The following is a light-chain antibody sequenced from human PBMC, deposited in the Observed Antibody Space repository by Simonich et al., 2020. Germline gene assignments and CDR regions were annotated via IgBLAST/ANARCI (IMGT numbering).Light chain of an antibody. J-gene: IGKJ1*01. CDR1: QSVLYSSNNTNH. V-gene: IGKV4-1*01. CDR3: QQYYSTPPWT. CDR2: WAS. Sequence: DIVMTQSPDSLAVSLGERATINCKSSQSVLYSSNNTNHLAWYQQKPGQPPKLLIYWASTRESGVPDRFSGSGSGTDFTLTISSLQAEDVAVYYCQQYYSTPPWTFGQGTKVEIK.